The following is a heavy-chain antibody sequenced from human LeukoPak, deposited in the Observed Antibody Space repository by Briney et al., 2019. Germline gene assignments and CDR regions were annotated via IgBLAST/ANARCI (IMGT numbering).Heavy chain of an antibody. V-gene: IGHV1-8*01. CDR2: MNPNSGKT. D-gene: IGHD4-23*01. Sequence: ASVSVSYTASGYTFTIYDINWGGRATGQGGEWMGGMNPNSGKTGYAQKFQGRVTITRNTSISTAHMELSSLRSEDPAVYYCARRGHDYGGSYYFDYWGQGTLVTVSS. J-gene: IGHJ4*02. CDR1: GYTFTIYD. CDR3: ARRGHDYGGSYYFDY.